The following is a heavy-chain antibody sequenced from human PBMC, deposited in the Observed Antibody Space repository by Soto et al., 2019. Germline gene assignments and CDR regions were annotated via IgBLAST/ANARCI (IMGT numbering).Heavy chain of an antibody. D-gene: IGHD6-13*01. J-gene: IGHJ6*03. CDR1: GFTFDDYA. CDR3: AKDRIAAAGNYYYYYMDV. Sequence: GGSLRLSCAASGFTFDDYAMHWVRQAPGKGLEWVSGISWNSGSIGYADSVKGRFTISRDNAKNSLYLQMNSLRAEDTALYYCAKDRIAAAGNYYYYYMDVWGKGTTVTVSS. V-gene: IGHV3-9*01. CDR2: ISWNSGSI.